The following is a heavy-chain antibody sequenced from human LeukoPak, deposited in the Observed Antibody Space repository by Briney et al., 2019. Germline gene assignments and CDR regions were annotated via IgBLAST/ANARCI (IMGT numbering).Heavy chain of an antibody. V-gene: IGHV5-51*01. Sequence: VQSLKLSCKGSGYSEISYWIGWVRPLHRKCLECMGIIYPGDSDTRYSPSFQGQVTISADKSISTAYLQWSSLKASDTAMYYCATRSTTPTSYFDYWGQGTLVTVSS. CDR3: ATRSTTPTSYFDY. J-gene: IGHJ4*02. D-gene: IGHD2/OR15-2a*01. CDR1: GYSEISYW. CDR2: IYPGDSDT.